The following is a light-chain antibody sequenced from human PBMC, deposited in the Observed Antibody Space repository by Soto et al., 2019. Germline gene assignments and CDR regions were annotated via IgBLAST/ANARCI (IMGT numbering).Light chain of an antibody. Sequence: IVLTQSPGTLSLSPGERATLSCRASQSVSSSYLAWYQQKPGQAPRLLIYGASSRATGIPDRFSGSGSGTDFTLTISRLEPEDFAVYYCQQYDNSPPWTFGQGTKVDIK. CDR1: QSVSSSY. V-gene: IGKV3-20*01. J-gene: IGKJ1*01. CDR3: QQYDNSPPWT. CDR2: GAS.